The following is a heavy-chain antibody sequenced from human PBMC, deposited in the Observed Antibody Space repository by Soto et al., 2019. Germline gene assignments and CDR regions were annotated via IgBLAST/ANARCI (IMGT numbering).Heavy chain of an antibody. Sequence: SETLSLTCAVYGGSFSGYYWSWIRQPPGKGLEWIGEINHSGSTNYNPSLKSRATISVDTSKSQFSLKLSSVTAADTAVYYCARVQGWELLRDYYYGMDVWGQGTTVTVSS. CDR3: ARVQGWELLRDYYYGMDV. CDR2: INHSGST. J-gene: IGHJ6*02. CDR1: GGSFSGYY. V-gene: IGHV4-34*01. D-gene: IGHD1-26*01.